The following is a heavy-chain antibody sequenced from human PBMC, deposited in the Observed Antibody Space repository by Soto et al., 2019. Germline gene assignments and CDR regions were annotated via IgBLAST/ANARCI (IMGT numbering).Heavy chain of an antibody. CDR1: GYTFTSYG. CDR3: ARVFPIVASDYYYYGMDV. D-gene: IGHD5-12*01. J-gene: IGHJ6*02. Sequence: GASVKVSCKASGYTFTSYGISWVRQAPGQGLEWMGWISAYNGNTNYAQKLQGRVTMTTDTSTSTAYMELRSLRFDDTAVYYCARVFPIVASDYYYYGMDVWGQGTTVTVSS. CDR2: ISAYNGNT. V-gene: IGHV1-18*01.